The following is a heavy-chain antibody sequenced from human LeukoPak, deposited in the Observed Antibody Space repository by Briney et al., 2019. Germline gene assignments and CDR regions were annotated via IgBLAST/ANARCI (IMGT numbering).Heavy chain of an antibody. J-gene: IGHJ6*04. V-gene: IGHV1-18*01. D-gene: IGHD5-18*01. CDR3: ARVTVDTAMDV. CDR2: ISTYNGNA. Sequence: ASVTVSCKASGYTFTNYGVNWVRRAPGQGLEWVGWISTYNGNANYAQKLQGRVTMTTDTSTSTAYMELRSLRSDDTAVYYCARVTVDTAMDVWGKGTTVTVSS. CDR1: GYTFTNYG.